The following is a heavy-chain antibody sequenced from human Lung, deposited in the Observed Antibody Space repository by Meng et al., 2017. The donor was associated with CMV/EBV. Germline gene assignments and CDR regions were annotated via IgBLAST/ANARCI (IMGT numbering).Heavy chain of an antibody. CDR3: ARFGGAPVGSTPPDY. CDR2: INPSSGVT. Sequence: SVXVSXXTSGYTFSAYQMHWIRQAPGHGLEWMGWINPSSGVTRSAPKYQGRVTMTSDRYSTAYLELTSLTSDDTAFYYCARFGGAPVGSTPPDYWGQGTLVTVPS. J-gene: IGHJ4*02. D-gene: IGHD1-26*01. CDR1: GYTFSAYQ. V-gene: IGHV1-2*02.